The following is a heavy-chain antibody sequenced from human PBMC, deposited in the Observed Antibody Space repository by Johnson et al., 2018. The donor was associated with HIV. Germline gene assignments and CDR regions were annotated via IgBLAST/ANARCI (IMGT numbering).Heavy chain of an antibody. CDR1: GFTFSDHA. CDR3: ARDGQDRDDAFDI. Sequence: QVQLVESGGGVVQPGRSLRLSCAASGFTFSDHAMHWVRQAPGKGLEWVSVIYSGGSTYYADSVKGRFTISRDNSKNTLYLQMNSLRAEDTAVYYCARDGQDRDDAFDIWGQGTMVTVSS. J-gene: IGHJ3*02. D-gene: IGHD3-22*01. CDR2: IYSGGST. V-gene: IGHV3-NL1*01.